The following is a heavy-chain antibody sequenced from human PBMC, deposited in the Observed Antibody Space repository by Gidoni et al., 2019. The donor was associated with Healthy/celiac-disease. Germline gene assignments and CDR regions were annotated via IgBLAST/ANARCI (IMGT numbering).Heavy chain of an antibody. D-gene: IGHD4-17*01. Sequence: QVQLQESGPGLVKPSETLSLTCTVSGGSISRYYWSWIRQPPGKGLEWIGYIYYSGSTNYNPSLKSRVTISVDTSKNKFSLKLSSVTAADTAVYYCARWTTVTLSFDYWGQGTLVTVSS. CDR1: GGSISRYY. CDR2: IYYSGST. CDR3: ARWTTVTLSFDY. V-gene: IGHV4-59*01. J-gene: IGHJ4*02.